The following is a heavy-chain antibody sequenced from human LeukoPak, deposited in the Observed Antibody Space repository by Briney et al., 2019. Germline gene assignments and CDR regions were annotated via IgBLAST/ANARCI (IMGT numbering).Heavy chain of an antibody. Sequence: PGGSLRLSCAASGFTFSSYAMSWVRQAPGKGLEWVSAISGSGGSTYYADSVKGRFTTSRDNSKNTLYLQMNSLRAEDTAVYYCAKDRPNFYENSGHYYRRDGDSWGQGTLVTVSS. CDR3: AKDRPNFYENSGHYYRRDGDS. CDR2: ISGSGGST. J-gene: IGHJ5*01. D-gene: IGHD3-22*01. CDR1: GFTFSSYA. V-gene: IGHV3-23*01.